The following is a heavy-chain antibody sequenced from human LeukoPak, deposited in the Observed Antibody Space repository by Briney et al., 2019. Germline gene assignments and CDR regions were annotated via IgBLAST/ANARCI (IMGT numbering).Heavy chain of an antibody. V-gene: IGHV3-53*01. CDR1: GFTVITND. Sequence: GGSLRLSCAAPGFTVITNDMTWVRQAPGKGLEWVSVLYSDGNTKYADSVQGRFTISRDNSKNTLYLEMNSLSPDDTAVYYCARGVEPLAANTLAYWGQGTLVTVSS. J-gene: IGHJ4*02. CDR2: LYSDGNT. CDR3: ARGVEPLAANTLAY. D-gene: IGHD1-14*01.